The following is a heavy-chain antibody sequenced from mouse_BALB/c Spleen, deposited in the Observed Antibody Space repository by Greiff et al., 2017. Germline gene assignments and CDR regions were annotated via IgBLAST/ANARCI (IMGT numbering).Heavy chain of an antibody. CDR1: GFTFSSYW. CDR2: IRLKSDNYAT. J-gene: IGHJ4*01. CDR3: TRDYYAMDY. V-gene: IGHV6-6*02. Sequence: DVMLVESGGGLVQPGGSMKLSCVASGFTFSSYWMSWVRQSPEKGLEWVAEIRLKSDNYATHYAESVKGKFTISRDDSKSRLYLQMNSLRAEDTGIYYCTRDYYAMDYWGQGTSVTVSS.